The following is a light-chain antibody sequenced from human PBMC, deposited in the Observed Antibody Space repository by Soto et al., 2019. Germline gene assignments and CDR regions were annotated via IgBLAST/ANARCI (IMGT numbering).Light chain of an antibody. Sequence: QSVLTQPASVSGSPGQSITISCTGTSSDVGGYNYVSWYQQHPGKAPKLMLYEVSNRPSGVSNRFSGSKSDNTASLTISGLQAEDEADYYCSSYTSFSTYVFGTGTKLTVL. CDR3: SSYTSFSTYV. V-gene: IGLV2-14*01. J-gene: IGLJ1*01. CDR1: SSDVGGYNY. CDR2: EVS.